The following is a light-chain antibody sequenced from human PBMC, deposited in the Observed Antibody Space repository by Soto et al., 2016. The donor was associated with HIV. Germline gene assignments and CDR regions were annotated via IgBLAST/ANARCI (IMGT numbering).Light chain of an antibody. J-gene: IGLJ2*01. CDR2: QDY. CDR1: NLGKKY. V-gene: IGLV3-1*01. CDR3: QAWDTSSVL. Sequence: SYVLTQAPSVSVSPRQTASITCSGDNLGKKYASWYQQKPGQPPVLVIYQDYRRPSGIPERFSGSKSGNTATLTISETQAMDEADYYCQAWDTSSVLFGGGTKLTVL.